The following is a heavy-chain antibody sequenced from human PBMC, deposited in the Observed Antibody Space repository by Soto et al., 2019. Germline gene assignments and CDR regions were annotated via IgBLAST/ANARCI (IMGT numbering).Heavy chain of an antibody. CDR1: GFTFSSYA. CDR3: ARDDDILTGYHFDY. V-gene: IGHV3-30-3*01. J-gene: IGHJ4*02. CDR2: ISYDGSNK. Sequence: GGSLRLSCAASGFTFSSYAMHWVRQAPGKGLEWVAVISYDGSNKYYADSVKGRFTISRDNSKNTLYLQMNSLRAEDTAVYYCARDDDILTGYHFDYWGQGTLVTVSS. D-gene: IGHD3-9*01.